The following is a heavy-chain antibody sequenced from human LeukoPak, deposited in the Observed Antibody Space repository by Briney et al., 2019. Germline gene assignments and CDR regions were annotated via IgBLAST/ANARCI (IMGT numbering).Heavy chain of an antibody. Sequence: AGGSLRLSCAASGFTFDDYAMHWVRQAPGKGLEWVSLISGDGGSTYYADSVKGRFTISRDNSKNSLYLQMNSLRTEDTALYYCAETSHNAFDIWGPGTMVTVSS. CDR2: ISGDGGST. V-gene: IGHV3-43*02. J-gene: IGHJ3*02. CDR3: AETSHNAFDI. CDR1: GFTFDDYA.